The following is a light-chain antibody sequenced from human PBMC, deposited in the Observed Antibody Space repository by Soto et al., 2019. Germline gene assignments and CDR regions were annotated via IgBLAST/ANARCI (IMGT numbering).Light chain of an antibody. CDR3: AAWDDSLNGVV. J-gene: IGLJ2*01. Sequence: HSVLTQPPSASGTPGQRVTISCSGSSSNIGSNTVNWYQQLPGTAPKLLIYSNNQRPSGVPDRFSGSKSGTSASLAIRGLQSEDEADYYCAAWDDSLNGVVFGGGTKLTVL. V-gene: IGLV1-44*01. CDR1: SSNIGSNT. CDR2: SNN.